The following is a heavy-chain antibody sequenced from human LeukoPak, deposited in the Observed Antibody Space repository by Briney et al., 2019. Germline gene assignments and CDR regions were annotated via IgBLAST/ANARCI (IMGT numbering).Heavy chain of an antibody. D-gene: IGHD3-10*01. V-gene: IGHV3-7*01. J-gene: IGHJ1*01. CDR1: GFTFSTYW. Sequence: GGSLRLSRAASGFTFSTYWMGWVRQAPGKGLEFVANINPDGSGKYYGDSVKGRFTISRDNAENSLDLQMNSLRVEDTAVYFCSNSYLRDWGQGTLVTVSS. CDR3: SNSYLRD. CDR2: INPDGSGK.